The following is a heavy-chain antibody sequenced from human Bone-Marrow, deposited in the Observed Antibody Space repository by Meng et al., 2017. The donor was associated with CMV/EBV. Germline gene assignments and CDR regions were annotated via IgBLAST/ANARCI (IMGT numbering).Heavy chain of an antibody. V-gene: IGHV3-9*01. CDR1: GFTFDDYA. CDR3: ARIGVGTASFYYYGMDV. D-gene: IGHD3-3*01. J-gene: IGHJ6*02. Sequence: SLKISCAASGFTFDDYAMHWVRQASGKGLEWVSGISWNSGSIGYADSAKGRFTISRDNAKNSLYLQMNSLRVEDTAVCYCARIGVGTASFYYYGMDVWGQGTTVTVSS. CDR2: ISWNSGSI.